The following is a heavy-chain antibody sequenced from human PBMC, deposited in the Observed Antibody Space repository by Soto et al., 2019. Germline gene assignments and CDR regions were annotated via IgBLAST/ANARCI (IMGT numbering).Heavy chain of an antibody. V-gene: IGHV1-18*01. D-gene: IGHD2-2*01. CDR3: AREATALIPAAQPSKFDS. CDR1: GYTFRNYG. CDR2: ISPFSHYT. J-gene: IGHJ4*02. Sequence: QVHLVQSGPEVKKPGASVTISCKAFGYTFRNYGIHWVRQAPGQGLEWMGWISPFSHYTNSAQKFQGRLTLTTDTAATTAYMELTGLTSADTPLYYGAREATALIPAAQPSKFDSWGQGTLVTVSS.